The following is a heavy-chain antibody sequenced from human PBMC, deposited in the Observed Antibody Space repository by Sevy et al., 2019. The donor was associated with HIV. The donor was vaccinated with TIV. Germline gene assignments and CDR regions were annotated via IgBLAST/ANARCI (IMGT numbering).Heavy chain of an antibody. V-gene: IGHV1-2*02. CDR1: GYTFTGYY. J-gene: IGHJ6*02. D-gene: IGHD2-15*01. Sequence: ASVKVSCKASGYTFTGYYMHWVRQAPGQGLEWMGWINPNSGGTNYAQKFRGRVTMTRDTSISTAYMELSRLRSDDTAVYYCARELGGVVVVAAAATRASYGMDVWGQGTTVTVSS. CDR2: INPNSGGT. CDR3: ARELGGVVVVAAAATRASYGMDV.